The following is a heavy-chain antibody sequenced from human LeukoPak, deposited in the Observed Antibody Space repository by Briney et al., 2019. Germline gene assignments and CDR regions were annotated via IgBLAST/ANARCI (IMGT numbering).Heavy chain of an antibody. Sequence: AGGSLRLSCAASGFTFSSYAMSWVRQAPGKGLEWVSAISGSGGSTYYADPVKGRFTISRDNSKNTLYLQMNSLRAEDTAVYYCAKSRGLIAAATYWGQGTLVTVSS. CDR1: GFTFSSYA. V-gene: IGHV3-23*01. CDR2: ISGSGGST. D-gene: IGHD6-13*01. CDR3: AKSRGLIAAATY. J-gene: IGHJ4*02.